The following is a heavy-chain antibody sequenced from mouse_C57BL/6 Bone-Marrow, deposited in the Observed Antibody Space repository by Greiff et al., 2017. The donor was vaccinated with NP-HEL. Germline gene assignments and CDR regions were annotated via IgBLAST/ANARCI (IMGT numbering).Heavy chain of an antibody. CDR2: IDPSDSYT. CDR1: GYTFTSYW. J-gene: IGHJ4*01. V-gene: IGHV1-50*01. D-gene: IGHD4-1*01. Sequence: VQLQQPGAELVKPGASVKPSCKASGYTFTSYWMQWVKQRPGQGLEWIGEIDPSDSYTNYNQKFKGKATLTVDTSSSTAYMQLSSLTSEDSAVYYCARSLWDYYAMDYWGQGTSVTVSS. CDR3: ARSLWDYYAMDY.